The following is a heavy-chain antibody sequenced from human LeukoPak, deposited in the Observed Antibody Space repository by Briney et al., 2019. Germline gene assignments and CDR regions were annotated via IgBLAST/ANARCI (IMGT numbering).Heavy chain of an antibody. D-gene: IGHD6-19*01. Sequence: SVKVSCKASGGTFSSYAISRVRQAPGQGLEWMGGIIPTFGTANYAQKFQGRVTITADESTSTAYMELSSLRSEDTAVYYCARGYSSGWYLYYFDYWGQGTLVTVSS. CDR2: IIPTFGTA. CDR3: ARGYSSGWYLYYFDY. V-gene: IGHV1-69*13. J-gene: IGHJ4*02. CDR1: GGTFSSYA.